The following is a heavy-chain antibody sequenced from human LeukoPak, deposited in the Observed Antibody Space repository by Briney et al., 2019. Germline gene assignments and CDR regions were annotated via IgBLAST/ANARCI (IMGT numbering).Heavy chain of an antibody. Sequence: PGGSLRLSCAASGFTFSSYWMSWVRQAPGKGLEWVANIKQDGSEKYYVDSVKGRFTISRDNAKNSLYLQMNSLRAEDTAVYYCARDSATPERYDILTGYYWAGDYYGMDVWGQGTTVTVSS. CDR1: GFTFSSYW. CDR2: IKQDGSEK. CDR3: ARDSATPERYDILTGYYWAGDYYGMDV. D-gene: IGHD3-9*01. J-gene: IGHJ6*02. V-gene: IGHV3-7*01.